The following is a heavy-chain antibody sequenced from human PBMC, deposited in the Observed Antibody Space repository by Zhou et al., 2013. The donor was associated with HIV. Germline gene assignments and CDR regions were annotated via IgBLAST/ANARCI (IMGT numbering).Heavy chain of an antibody. CDR1: GGTFSSYA. J-gene: IGHJ3*02. Sequence: QVQLVQSGAEVKKPGSSVKVSCKASGGTFSSYAISWVRQAPGQGLEWMGRIIPIFGTANYAQKFQGRVTITADESTSTAYMELSSLRSEDTAVYYCARDQPRITMIVGDLRGDAFDIWGQGTMVTVSS. CDR3: ARDQPRITMIVGDLRGDAFDI. D-gene: IGHD3-22*01. V-gene: IGHV1-69*13. CDR2: IIPIFGTA.